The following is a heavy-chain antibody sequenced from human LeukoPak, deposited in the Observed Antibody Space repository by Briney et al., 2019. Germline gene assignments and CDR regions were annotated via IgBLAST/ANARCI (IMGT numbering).Heavy chain of an antibody. V-gene: IGHV1-24*01. Sequence: GASVKVSCKVSGYTLTELSMHWVRQAPGKGLEWMGGFDPEDGETIYAQKFQGRVTMTEDTSTDTAYMELSSLRSEDTAVYYCARGRFYYDSSGYYCGPGDYWGQGTLVTVSS. CDR1: GYTLTELS. CDR3: ARGRFYYDSSGYYCGPGDY. D-gene: IGHD3-22*01. CDR2: FDPEDGET. J-gene: IGHJ4*02.